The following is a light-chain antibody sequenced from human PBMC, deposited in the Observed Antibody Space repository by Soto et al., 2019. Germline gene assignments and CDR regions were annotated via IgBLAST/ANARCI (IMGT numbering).Light chain of an antibody. CDR3: MQALQTPFT. V-gene: IGKV2-28*01. CDR1: QSLLHSNGYNY. Sequence: DIVMTQSPLSLPVTPGEPASISCRSSQSLLHSNGYNYLDWYLQKPGQSPQLLIYLGSNRASGVPDRFSGRGSGTDFTLKISRVGAEDVGVYYCMQALQTPFTFGPGTKVDIK. J-gene: IGKJ3*01. CDR2: LGS.